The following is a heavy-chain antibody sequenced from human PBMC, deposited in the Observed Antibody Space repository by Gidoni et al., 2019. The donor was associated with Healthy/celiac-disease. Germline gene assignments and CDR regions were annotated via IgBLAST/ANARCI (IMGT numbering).Heavy chain of an antibody. V-gene: IGHV4-39*01. CDR3: ARQDDYGDNDAFDI. CDR2: IYYSGST. Sequence: QLQLQESGPGLVKPSETLSITCTVSGGSISSSSYYWGWIRQPPGKGLEWIGSIYYSGSTYYNPSLKSRVTISVDTSKNQFSLKLSSVTAADTAVYYCARQDDYGDNDAFDIWGQGTMVTVSS. CDR1: GGSISSSSYY. J-gene: IGHJ3*02. D-gene: IGHD4-17*01.